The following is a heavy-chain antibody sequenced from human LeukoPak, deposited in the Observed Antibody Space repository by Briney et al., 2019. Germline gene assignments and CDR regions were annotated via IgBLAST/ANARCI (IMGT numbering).Heavy chain of an antibody. CDR3: VRDRELNY. CDR2: VYNSGST. J-gene: IGHJ4*02. D-gene: IGHD5-24*01. V-gene: IGHV4-59*01. Sequence: SETLSLTCTVSGDSISGYYWSWIRQPPGKGLEWIGYVYNSGSTDYNPSLKSRVTISADTSKNQFSLKLSSVIAADTAVYYCVRDRELNYWGQGILVTVSS. CDR1: GDSISGYY.